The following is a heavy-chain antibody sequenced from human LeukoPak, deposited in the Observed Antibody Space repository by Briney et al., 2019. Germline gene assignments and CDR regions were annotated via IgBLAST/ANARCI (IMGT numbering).Heavy chain of an antibody. CDR3: ARVGRLENWFDP. V-gene: IGHV4-59*01. CDR1: GGPISSYY. Sequence: PSETLSLTCTVSGGPISSYYWSWIRQPPGKGLEWIGYIYYSGSTNYNPSLKSRVTISVDTSKNQFPLKLSSVTAADTAVYYRARVGRLENWFDPWGQGTLVTVSS. J-gene: IGHJ5*02. D-gene: IGHD6-25*01. CDR2: IYYSGST.